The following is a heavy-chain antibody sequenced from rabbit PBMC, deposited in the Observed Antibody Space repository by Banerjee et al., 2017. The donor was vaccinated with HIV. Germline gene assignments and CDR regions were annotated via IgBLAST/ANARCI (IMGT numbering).Heavy chain of an antibody. CDR2: ISFGNSGSA. CDR3: ARDLWTTRLDL. CDR1: GFSFSSSDY. J-gene: IGHJ3*01. Sequence: QSLEESGGDLVKPGASLTLTCTASGFSFSSSDYMCWVRQAPGKGLEWIACISFGNSGSAYYASWAKGRFTISKTSSTTVTLLMTSLTAADTATYFCARDLWTTRLDLWGPGTLVTVS. V-gene: IGHV1S40*01.